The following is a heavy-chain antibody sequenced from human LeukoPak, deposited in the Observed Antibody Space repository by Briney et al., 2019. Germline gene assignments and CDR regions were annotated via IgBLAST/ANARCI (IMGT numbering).Heavy chain of an antibody. CDR2: LSGSGAGT. J-gene: IGHJ4*02. CDR3: ARDLSSSWYYFDY. V-gene: IGHV3-23*01. D-gene: IGHD6-13*01. CDR1: GFTFSDYA. Sequence: GGSLRLSCAASGFTFSDYALGWVRQAPGRGLEWVATLSGSGAGTYYSDSVQGRFTISRDNSKRTLFLQMNSLRAEDTAVYYCARDLSSSWYYFDYWGQGTLVTVSS.